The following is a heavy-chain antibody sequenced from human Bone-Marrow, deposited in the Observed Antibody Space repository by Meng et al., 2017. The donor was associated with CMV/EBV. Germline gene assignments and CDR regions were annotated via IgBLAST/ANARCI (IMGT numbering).Heavy chain of an antibody. CDR2: ISSSSSYI. Sequence: GESLKISCAASGFTFSSYSMNWVRQAPGKGLEWVSSISSSSSYIYYADSVKGRFTISRDNAKNSLYLQMNSLRAEDTAVYYCARDLTKWYDFWSGYTSFPADWGQGTLVNGAS. D-gene: IGHD3-3*01. V-gene: IGHV3-21*01. J-gene: IGHJ4*02. CDR1: GFTFSSYS. CDR3: ARDLTKWYDFWSGYTSFPAD.